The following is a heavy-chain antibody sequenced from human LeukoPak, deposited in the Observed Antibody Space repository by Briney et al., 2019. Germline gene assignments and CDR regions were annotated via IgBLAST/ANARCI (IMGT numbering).Heavy chain of an antibody. V-gene: IGHV3-48*03. CDR1: GFTFSSYE. J-gene: IGHJ4*02. D-gene: IGHD4-17*01. Sequence: PGGSLRLSCAASGFTFSSYEMNWVRQAPGKGLEGVSYISSSGSTIYYADSVKGRFTISRDNAKNSLYLQMNSLRAEDTAVYYCASGWDYGDYLDYWGQGTLVTVSS. CDR2: ISSSGSTI. CDR3: ASGWDYGDYLDY.